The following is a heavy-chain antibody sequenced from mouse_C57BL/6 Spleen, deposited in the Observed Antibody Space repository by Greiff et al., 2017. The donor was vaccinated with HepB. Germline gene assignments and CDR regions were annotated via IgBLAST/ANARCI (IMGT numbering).Heavy chain of an antibody. Sequence: VQLKESGGGLVKPGGSLKLSCAASGFTFSSYAMSWVRQTPEKRLEWVATISDGGSYTYYPDNVKGRFTISRDNAKNNLYPQMSHLKSEDTAMYYCARSQLGRGGYYFDYWGQGTTLTVSS. J-gene: IGHJ2*01. CDR3: ARSQLGRGGYYFDY. V-gene: IGHV5-4*01. CDR2: ISDGGSYT. CDR1: GFTFSSYA. D-gene: IGHD4-1*02.